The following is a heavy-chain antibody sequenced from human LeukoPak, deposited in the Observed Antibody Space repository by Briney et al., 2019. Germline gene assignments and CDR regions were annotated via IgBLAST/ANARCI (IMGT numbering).Heavy chain of an antibody. V-gene: IGHV3-30*03. D-gene: IGHD3-22*01. CDR1: GFSFRSYG. CDR3: ATYSSLNRREFQY. Sequence: PGGSLRLSCAASGFSFRSYGMHWVRQAPGKGLEWVAVISSDEINEYYADSVKGRFTISRDNSKNTLYLQMNSLRAEDTAVYYCATYSSLNRREFQYWGQGTLLTVSS. CDR2: ISSDEINE. J-gene: IGHJ1*01.